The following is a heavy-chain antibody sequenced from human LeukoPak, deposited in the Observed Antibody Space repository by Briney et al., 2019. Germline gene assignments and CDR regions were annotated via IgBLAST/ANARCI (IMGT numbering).Heavy chain of an antibody. Sequence: SGTLSLTCAVYGGSFSGYYWSWIRQAPGKGLEWIGEINHSGSTNYNPSLKSRVTISVDTSKNQFSLKLSSVTAADTAVYYCARGRNYYDSSGYSDYWGQGTLVTVSS. CDR3: ARGRNYYDSSGYSDY. J-gene: IGHJ4*02. CDR1: GGSFSGYY. CDR2: INHSGST. V-gene: IGHV4-34*01. D-gene: IGHD3-22*01.